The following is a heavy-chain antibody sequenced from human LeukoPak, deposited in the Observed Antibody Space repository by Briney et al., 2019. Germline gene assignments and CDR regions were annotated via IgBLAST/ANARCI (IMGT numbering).Heavy chain of an antibody. D-gene: IGHD5-18*01. CDR2: MNPNSGNT. V-gene: IGHV1-8*01. J-gene: IGHJ4*02. CDR3: ARRFRGYSYGYFMGY. Sequence: ASVKVSCKASGYTFTSYDINWVRQATGQGLEWMGWMNPNSGNTGYAQKFQGRVTMTRNTSISTAYMELGSLRSEDTAVYYCARRFRGYSYGYFMGYWGQGTLVTVSS. CDR1: GYTFTSYD.